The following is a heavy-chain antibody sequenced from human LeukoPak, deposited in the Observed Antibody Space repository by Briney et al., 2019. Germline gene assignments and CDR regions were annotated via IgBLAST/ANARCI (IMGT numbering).Heavy chain of an antibody. CDR2: IKQDGSEK. CDR3: ARDVGGYYDILTGYSGNWFDP. J-gene: IGHJ5*02. V-gene: IGHV3-7*01. D-gene: IGHD3-9*01. Sequence: PGGSLRLSCAASGFTFSSYWMSWVRQAPGMGLEWVANIKQDGSEKYYVDSVKGRFTISRDNAKNSLYLQMNSLRAEDTAVYYCARDVGGYYDILTGYSGNWFDPWGQGTLVTVSS. CDR1: GFTFSSYW.